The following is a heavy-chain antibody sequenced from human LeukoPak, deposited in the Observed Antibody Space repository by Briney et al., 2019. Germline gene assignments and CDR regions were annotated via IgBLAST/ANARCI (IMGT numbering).Heavy chain of an antibody. Sequence: GGSLGLSCAASGFTFSNAWMSWVSQAPGKGLEWVGRIKSKTDGGTTDYAAPVKGRFTISRDDSKNTLYLQMNSLKTEDTAVYYCTTGLGYCSSTSCYDYYYYMDVWGKGTTVTVSS. CDR1: GFTFSNAW. D-gene: IGHD2-2*01. V-gene: IGHV3-15*01. J-gene: IGHJ6*03. CDR2: IKSKTDGGTT. CDR3: TTGLGYCSSTSCYDYYYYMDV.